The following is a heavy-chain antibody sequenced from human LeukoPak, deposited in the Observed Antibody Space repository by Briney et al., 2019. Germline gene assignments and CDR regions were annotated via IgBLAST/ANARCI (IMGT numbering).Heavy chain of an antibody. CDR3: AKADGSYKTLIDY. CDR1: GFTFSICA. Sequence: GGSLRLSCAASGFTFSICAMNWVRQAPGKGLEWVSGISGSGGSTYYAGSVKGRFTISRDSSKNTVYLQMNSLRAEDTAVYYCAKADGSYKTLIDYWGQGTLVTVSS. D-gene: IGHD3-10*01. CDR2: ISGSGGST. V-gene: IGHV3-23*01. J-gene: IGHJ4*02.